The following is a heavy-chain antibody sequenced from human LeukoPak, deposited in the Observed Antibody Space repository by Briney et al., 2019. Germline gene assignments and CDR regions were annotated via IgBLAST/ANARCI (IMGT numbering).Heavy chain of an antibody. V-gene: IGHV3-74*01. J-gene: IGHJ3*01. D-gene: IGHD3-16*01. Sequence: GGSLRLPCAASGFTLSSYWMNWVGQAPGKGLVGVSRINTDGSSTSYADSVKGRFTISRDNSKSTLFLQMNSLRVEDTAVYYCAKDPFAFRLGAFDSWGQGTMVTVSS. CDR2: INTDGSST. CDR3: AKDPFAFRLGAFDS. CDR1: GFTLSSYW.